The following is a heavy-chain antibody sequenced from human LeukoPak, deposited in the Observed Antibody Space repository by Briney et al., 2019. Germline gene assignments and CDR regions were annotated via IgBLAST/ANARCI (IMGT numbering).Heavy chain of an antibody. D-gene: IGHD6-13*01. CDR2: IYYSGST. Sequence: SETLSLTCTVSGGSISSSYWSWIRQPPGQGLEWIGYIYYSGSTNYNPSLKSRVTMSVDTSKNQFSLNLSSVTAADTAVYYCARGPYSSRYDYWGQGTVVTVSS. CDR1: GGSISSSY. CDR3: ARGPYSSRYDY. V-gene: IGHV4-59*01. J-gene: IGHJ4*02.